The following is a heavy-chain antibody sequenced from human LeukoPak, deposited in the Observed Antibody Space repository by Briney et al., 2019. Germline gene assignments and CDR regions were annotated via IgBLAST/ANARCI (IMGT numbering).Heavy chain of an antibody. Sequence: GGSLRLSCAASGFTFSSYAMSWVRQAPGKGLEWVSGISGSGGSTYYADSVKGRFTISRDNSKNTLYLQMNSLRAEDTAVYYCAKAQYLDYGGNHDAFDIWGQGTMVTVSS. V-gene: IGHV3-23*01. CDR2: ISGSGGST. J-gene: IGHJ3*02. CDR3: AKAQYLDYGGNHDAFDI. CDR1: GFTFSSYA. D-gene: IGHD4-17*01.